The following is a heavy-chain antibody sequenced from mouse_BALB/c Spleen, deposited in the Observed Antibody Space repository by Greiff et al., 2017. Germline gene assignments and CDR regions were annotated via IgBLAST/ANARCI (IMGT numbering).Heavy chain of an antibody. Sequence: QVQLQQSGAELVKPGASVKLSCKASGYTFTSYWMHWVKQRPGQGLEWIGEINPSNGRTNYNEKFKSKATLTVDKSSSTAYMQLSSLTSEDSAVYYCARGDWDDWYFDVWGAGTTVTVSS. D-gene: IGHD4-1*01. CDR1: GYTFTSYW. CDR2: INPSNGRT. CDR3: ARGDWDDWYFDV. V-gene: IGHV1S81*02. J-gene: IGHJ1*01.